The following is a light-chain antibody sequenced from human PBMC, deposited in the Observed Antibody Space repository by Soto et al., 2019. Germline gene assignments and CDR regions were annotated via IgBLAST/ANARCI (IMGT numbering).Light chain of an antibody. CDR2: GAS. V-gene: IGKV3-15*01. CDR3: QHYSTWLWT. CDR1: QSVSSK. J-gene: IGKJ1*01. Sequence: EIVMTQSPATLSLSPGERATLSCRASQSVSSKLAWYQQKPGQGPRLLIYGASTRATGIPARFSGSGSGTEFTLTISSLQSEDVAVYYCQHYSTWLWTFGQGTKVEIK.